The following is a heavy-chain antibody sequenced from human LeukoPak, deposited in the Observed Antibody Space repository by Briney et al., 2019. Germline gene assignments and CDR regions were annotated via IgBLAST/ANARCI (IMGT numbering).Heavy chain of an antibody. CDR2: INHSGST. Sequence: SETLSLTCAVYGGSSSGYYWSWIRQPPGKGLEWIGEINHSGSTNYNPSLKSRVTISVDTSKNQFSLKLSSVTAADTAVYYCARKRVRAYGGKIQPLYYYGMDVWGQGTTVTVSS. D-gene: IGHD4-23*01. CDR1: GGSSSGYY. J-gene: IGHJ6*02. V-gene: IGHV4-34*01. CDR3: ARKRVRAYGGKIQPLYYYGMDV.